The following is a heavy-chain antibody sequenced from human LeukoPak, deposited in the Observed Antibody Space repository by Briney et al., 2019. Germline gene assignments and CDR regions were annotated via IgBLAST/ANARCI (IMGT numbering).Heavy chain of an antibody. CDR3: AKDLGDSGYSTYYFDY. J-gene: IGHJ4*02. CDR2: ISGSGGST. D-gene: IGHD3-10*01. Sequence: GGSLRLSCAASGFTFSSYAMSWVRQAPGKGLEWVSAISGSGGSTYYADSVKGRFTISRDNPKNTLYLQMNSLRAEDTAVYYCAKDLGDSGYSTYYFDYWGQGTLVTVSS. CDR1: GFTFSSYA. V-gene: IGHV3-23*01.